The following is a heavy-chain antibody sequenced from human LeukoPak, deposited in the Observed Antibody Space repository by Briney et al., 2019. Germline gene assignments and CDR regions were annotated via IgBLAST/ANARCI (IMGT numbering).Heavy chain of an antibody. CDR3: VRHNWFDP. CDR1: GYTFTSNG. Sequence: VASVKVSCKASGYTFTSNGITWVRQAPGQGLEWMGWISTYNGNTNYAPKLQGRVTMTTDTSTSTAYMELRSLRSDDTAVYYCVRHNWFDPWGQGTLVTVSS. J-gene: IGHJ5*02. CDR2: ISTYNGNT. V-gene: IGHV1-18*01.